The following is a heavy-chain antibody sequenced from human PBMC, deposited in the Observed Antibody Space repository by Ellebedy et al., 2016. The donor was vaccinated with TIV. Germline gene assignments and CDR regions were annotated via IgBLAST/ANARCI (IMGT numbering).Heavy chain of an antibody. V-gene: IGHV3-7*01. CDR1: GFTFSSYW. CDR2: IKQDGSAK. Sequence: GESLKISXAASGFTFSSYWMQWVRQAPGKGLEWVANIKQDGSAKYYVDSVKGRFTISRDSAKNSVHLQMNNLRAEDTAVYYCARRYMDVWGKGTTVTVSS. CDR3: ARRYMDV. J-gene: IGHJ6*03.